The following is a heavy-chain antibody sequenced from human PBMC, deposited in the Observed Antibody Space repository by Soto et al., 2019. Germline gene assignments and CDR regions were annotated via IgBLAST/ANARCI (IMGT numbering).Heavy chain of an antibody. CDR1: GFTFSSYA. Sequence: QVQLVESGGGVVQPGRSLRLSCAASGFTFSSYAMHWVRQAPGRGLEWVAVISYDGSNKYYADSVKGRFTISRDNSKNTLYLQMNSLRAEDTAVHYCAREDGDYVLSPLFDSWGQGTLLTVSS. CDR2: ISYDGSNK. J-gene: IGHJ5*01. CDR3: AREDGDYVLSPLFDS. V-gene: IGHV3-30-3*01. D-gene: IGHD4-17*01.